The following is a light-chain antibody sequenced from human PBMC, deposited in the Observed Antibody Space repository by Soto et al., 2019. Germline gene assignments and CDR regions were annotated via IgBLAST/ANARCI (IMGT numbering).Light chain of an antibody. CDR3: SSYTTSSPRV. CDR1: SSDVGAYDF. CDR2: EVN. Sequence: QSALAQPASVSGSPGQSITISCTGTSSDVGAYDFVSWYQQHPDKAPKLMIYEVNNRPSGVSYRFSGSKSVNTATLTISGFQAEDEADYYCSSYTTSSPRVFGTGTKAPS. J-gene: IGLJ1*01. V-gene: IGLV2-14*03.